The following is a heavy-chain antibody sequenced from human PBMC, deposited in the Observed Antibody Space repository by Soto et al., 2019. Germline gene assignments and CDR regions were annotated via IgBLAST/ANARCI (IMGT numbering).Heavy chain of an antibody. J-gene: IGHJ3*02. Sequence: GGSLRLSCAASGFTFSSYSMNWVRQAPGKGLEWVSYISSSSSTIYYAESVKGRFTISRDNAKNSLYLQMNSLRDDDTAVYYCARDFPIAQWLSTDAFDIWGQGTMVTVSS. D-gene: IGHD6-19*01. CDR3: ARDFPIAQWLSTDAFDI. CDR1: GFTFSSYS. V-gene: IGHV3-48*02. CDR2: ISSSSSTI.